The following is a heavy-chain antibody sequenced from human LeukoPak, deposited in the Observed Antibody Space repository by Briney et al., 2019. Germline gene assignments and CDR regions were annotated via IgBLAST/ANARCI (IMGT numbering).Heavy chain of an antibody. V-gene: IGHV4-59*01. J-gene: IGHJ6*02. CDR2: IYYSGST. CDR1: GGSISSYF. CDR3: ARGAGNYYFYGMDV. Sequence: SETLSLTCTVSGGSISSYFWSWIRQPPGKGLEWIGHIYYSGSTNYNASLKSRVTVSVDTSKNQFSLKLSSVTAADTAVYYCARGAGNYYFYGMDVWGQGTTVTVSS.